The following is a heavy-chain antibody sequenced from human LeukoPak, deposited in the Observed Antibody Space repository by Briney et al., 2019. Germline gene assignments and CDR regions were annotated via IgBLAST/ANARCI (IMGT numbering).Heavy chain of an antibody. CDR1: GFNFGSYA. D-gene: IGHD6-13*01. CDR3: AKWKGASWLTYGMDV. V-gene: IGHV3-23*01. J-gene: IGHJ6*02. Sequence: GGSLRLSCVASGFNFGSYAMSWVRQAPGKGLEWVSGISNSGGSTYYADSVKGRFTISRDNSKNTLYMEMNSLRADDTAVYYCAKWKGASWLTYGMDVWGQGTTVTVPS. CDR2: ISNSGGST.